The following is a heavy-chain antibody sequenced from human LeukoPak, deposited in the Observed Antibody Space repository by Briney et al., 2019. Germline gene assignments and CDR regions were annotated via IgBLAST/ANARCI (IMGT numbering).Heavy chain of an antibody. CDR2: ISYDGSNK. CDR1: GFTFSSYA. CDR3: AILGGGDPVGRF. V-gene: IGHV3-30*04. Sequence: PGGSLRLSCAASGFTFSSYAMHWVRQAPGKGLEWVAVISYDGSNKYYADSVKGRFTISRDNSKNTLYLQMNSLRAEDTAVYYCAILGGGDPVGRFWGQGTLVTVSS. D-gene: IGHD2-21*02. J-gene: IGHJ4*02.